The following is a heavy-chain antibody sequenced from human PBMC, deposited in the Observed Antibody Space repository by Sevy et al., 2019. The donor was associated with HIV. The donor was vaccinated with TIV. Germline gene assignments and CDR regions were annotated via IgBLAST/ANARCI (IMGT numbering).Heavy chain of an antibody. Sequence: GGSLRLSCAASGFTVSSNYMSWVRQAPGKGLEWVSVIYSGGSTYYADSVKGRFTISRDNSKNTLYLQMNSLRAEDTAVYYCVGVEMATKIYYGMDVWGQGTTVTVSS. CDR2: IYSGGST. CDR1: GFTVSSNY. J-gene: IGHJ6*02. CDR3: VGVEMATKIYYGMDV. D-gene: IGHD5-12*01. V-gene: IGHV3-53*01.